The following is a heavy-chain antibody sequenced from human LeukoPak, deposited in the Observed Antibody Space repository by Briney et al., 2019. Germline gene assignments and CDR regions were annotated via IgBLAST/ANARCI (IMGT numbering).Heavy chain of an antibody. CDR2: VGGDGLT. D-gene: IGHD2-21*01. V-gene: IGHV3-23*01. J-gene: IGHJ4*02. CDR3: AKDIFRWTFDY. Sequence: GGSLRLSCVASGFTFSGTAMNWVRQTPGTRLEWVSGVGGDGLTHYADSVQGRFTISRDDCRNTLYLQMHGLRVDDTAVYYCAKDIFRWTFDYWGRGILVTVSS. CDR1: GFTFSGTA.